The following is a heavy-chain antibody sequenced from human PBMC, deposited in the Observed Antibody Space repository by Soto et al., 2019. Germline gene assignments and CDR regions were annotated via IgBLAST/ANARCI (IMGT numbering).Heavy chain of an antibody. CDR2: ISGSGGST. V-gene: IGHV3-23*01. CDR1: GFTFSSYA. J-gene: IGHJ5*02. D-gene: IGHD3-3*01. CDR3: AKDNLGYYDFWSGYYPLGFDP. Sequence: GGSLRLSCAASGFTFSSYAMSWVRQAPGKGLEWVSAISGSGGSTYYADSVKGRFTISRDNSKNTLYLQMNSLRAEDTAVYYCAKDNLGYYDFWSGYYPLGFDPWGQGTLVTVSS.